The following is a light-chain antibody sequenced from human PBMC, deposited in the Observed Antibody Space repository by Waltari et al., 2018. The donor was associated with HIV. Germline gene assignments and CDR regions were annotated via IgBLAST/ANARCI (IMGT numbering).Light chain of an antibody. Sequence: DIVMTQSPDSLDVSLGERAIIHCKSSQSVLYSSNNKNYLAGYQQKPGQPPKLLIYCASTRESGVPDRFSGSGSGTDFTLTISSLQAEDVAVYYCQQYYSTPHTFGQGTKLEIK. CDR1: QSVLYSSNNKNY. J-gene: IGKJ2*01. V-gene: IGKV4-1*01. CDR3: QQYYSTPHT. CDR2: CAS.